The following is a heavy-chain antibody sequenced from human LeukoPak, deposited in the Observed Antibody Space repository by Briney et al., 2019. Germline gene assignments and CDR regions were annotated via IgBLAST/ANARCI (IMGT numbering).Heavy chain of an antibody. CDR2: ISPKSGGT. Sequence: GASVKVSCKASGYTFTGYYMHWVRQAPGQGLEWMGWISPKSGGTNYAQKFQGRVTMTRDTSVSTAYMELSRLRSDDTAVYYCATNEVVGLYSYFDYWGQGTLVTVSS. J-gene: IGHJ4*02. CDR1: GYTFTGYY. CDR3: ATNEVVGLYSYFDY. V-gene: IGHV1-2*02. D-gene: IGHD5-12*01.